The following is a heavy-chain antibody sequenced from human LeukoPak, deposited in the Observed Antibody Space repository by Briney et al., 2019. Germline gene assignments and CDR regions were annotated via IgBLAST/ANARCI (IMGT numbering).Heavy chain of an antibody. V-gene: IGHV4-39*07. J-gene: IGHJ4*02. Sequence: SETLSLTCTVSGGSISSSSYYWGWIRQPPGKGLEWIGSIYYSGSTYYNLSLKSRVTISVDTSKNQFSLKLSSVTAADTAVYYCAKGVHSSGWYLVLPWYFDYWGQGTLVTVSS. D-gene: IGHD6-19*01. CDR1: GGSISSSSYY. CDR3: AKGVHSSGWYLVLPWYFDY. CDR2: IYYSGST.